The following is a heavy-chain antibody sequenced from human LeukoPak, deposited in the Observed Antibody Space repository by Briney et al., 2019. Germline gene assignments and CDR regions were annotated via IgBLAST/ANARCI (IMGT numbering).Heavy chain of an antibody. CDR1: GGSISTYY. J-gene: IGHJ4*02. D-gene: IGHD6-25*01. CDR2: IYYSGST. Sequence: SESLSLTCTVSGGSISTYYWNWIRQPPGKGLEWIGYIYYSGSTNYNPSLKSRVTISVDTSKNQFSLKLSSVTAADTAMYYCARDGSARHYFDYWGQGTLVTVSS. CDR3: ARDGSARHYFDY. V-gene: IGHV4-59*01.